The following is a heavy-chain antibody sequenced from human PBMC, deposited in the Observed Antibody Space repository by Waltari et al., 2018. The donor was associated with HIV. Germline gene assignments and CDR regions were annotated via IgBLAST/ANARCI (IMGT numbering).Heavy chain of an antibody. CDR1: GLPFSYYY. Sequence: QVQLVESGGGLVKHGGSLGLSCAASGLPFSYYYLSWTRLAPGKGLEWLSYISSSGGTIYYADAVKGRFTISRDNAKNSLYLQMNSLRAEDTAVYYCARFEQQLIFLSAEYFQHWGQGTLVTVSS. J-gene: IGHJ1*01. V-gene: IGHV3-11*04. CDR2: ISSSGGTI. D-gene: IGHD6-13*01. CDR3: ARFEQQLIFLSAEYFQH.